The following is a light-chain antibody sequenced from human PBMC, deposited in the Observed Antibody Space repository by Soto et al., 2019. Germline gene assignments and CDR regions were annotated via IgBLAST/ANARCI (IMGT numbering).Light chain of an antibody. V-gene: IGLV2-8*01. CDR3: SSYAGGNNNEI. CDR2: EVS. J-gene: IGLJ2*01. Sequence: QSALTQPPSASGSPGQSVTISCTGTSSDVGGYNFVSWYQQHPGKAPKLMIYEVSKRPSGVPDRFSGSKSGNTASLTVAGLQAEDEADYYCSSYAGGNNNEIFGGGTKVTVL. CDR1: SSDVGGYNF.